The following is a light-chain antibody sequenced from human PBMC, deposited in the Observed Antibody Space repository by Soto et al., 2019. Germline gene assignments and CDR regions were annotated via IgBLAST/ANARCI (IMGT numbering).Light chain of an antibody. J-gene: IGKJ2*01. Sequence: IVMTQSPAPLSVSPGERATLSCRASQSVSTNLAWYQQNPGQTPRLLMYGASTRATGIPTRFSGSGSGPESELTISSGQSDDFAVYYCQQYHNWPTYTFGQGTKLEIK. V-gene: IGKV3-15*01. CDR3: QQYHNWPTYT. CDR1: QSVSTN. CDR2: GAS.